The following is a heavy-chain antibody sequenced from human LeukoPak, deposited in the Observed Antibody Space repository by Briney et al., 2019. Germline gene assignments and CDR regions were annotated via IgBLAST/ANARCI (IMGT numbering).Heavy chain of an antibody. J-gene: IGHJ3*02. Sequence: SETLSLTCTFSGGSLSSSTHHWGWIRQSPGKVQEWIGSIYTSGSISYNPSLRSRVTISVDTSKNHFSLNFNSVTAADTALYFCARTETSGYFDIWGQGTMVTV. CDR1: GGSLSSSTHH. D-gene: IGHD3-22*01. CDR2: IYTSGSI. V-gene: IGHV4-39*01. CDR3: ARTETSGYFDI.